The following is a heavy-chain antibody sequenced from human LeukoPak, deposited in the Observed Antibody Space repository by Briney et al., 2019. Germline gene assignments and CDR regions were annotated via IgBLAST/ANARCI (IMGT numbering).Heavy chain of an antibody. D-gene: IGHD6-13*01. Sequence: GGSQRLSCAASGFTFSSYATSWVRQAPGKGLEWVSAISGSGGSTYYADSVKGRFTISRDNSKNTLYLQMNSLRAEDTAVYYCAHISSSWPDYWGQGTLVTVSS. CDR2: ISGSGGST. J-gene: IGHJ4*02. CDR1: GFTFSSYA. CDR3: AHISSSWPDY. V-gene: IGHV3-23*01.